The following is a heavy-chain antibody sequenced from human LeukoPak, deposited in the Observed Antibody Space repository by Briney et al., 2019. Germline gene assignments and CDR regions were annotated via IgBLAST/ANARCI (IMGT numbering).Heavy chain of an antibody. V-gene: IGHV1-69*06. CDR2: IIPIFGTA. D-gene: IGHD4-17*01. CDR1: GGTFSSYA. J-gene: IGHJ5*02. CDR3: ARDYGDANWFDP. Sequence: ASVKVSCKASGGTFSSYAISWVRQAPGQGLEWMGGIIPIFGTANYAQKFQGRVTITADKSTSTAYMELSSLRSEDTAVYYCARDYGDANWFDPWGQGTLVTVSS.